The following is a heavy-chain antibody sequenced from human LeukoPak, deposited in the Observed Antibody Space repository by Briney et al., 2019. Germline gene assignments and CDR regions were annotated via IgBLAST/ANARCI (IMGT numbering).Heavy chain of an antibody. J-gene: IGHJ4*02. CDR2: INSDGSST. Sequence: PGGPLRLSCAASGFTFSNYWMHWVRQAPGKGLVWVSRINSDGSSTNYADSVKGRFTISRDSAKNTLYLQMNSLRAEDTAVYYCAKDFKSGCGGDCTTPLDYWGQGTLVTVSS. CDR1: GFTFSNYW. D-gene: IGHD2-21*02. CDR3: AKDFKSGCGGDCTTPLDY. V-gene: IGHV3-74*01.